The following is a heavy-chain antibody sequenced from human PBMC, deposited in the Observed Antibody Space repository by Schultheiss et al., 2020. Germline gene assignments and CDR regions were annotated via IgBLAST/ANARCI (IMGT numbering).Heavy chain of an antibody. CDR1: GGSISSSSYY. Sequence: GSLRLSCTVSGGSISSSSYYWGWIRQPPGKGLEWIGSIYYSGSTYYNPSLKSRVTISVDTSKNQFSLKLSSVTAADTAVYYCARHDTYYDFWSGYFHLRGFDYWGQGTLVTVSS. V-gene: IGHV4-39*01. D-gene: IGHD3-3*01. CDR3: ARHDTYYDFWSGYFHLRGFDY. CDR2: IYYSGST. J-gene: IGHJ4*02.